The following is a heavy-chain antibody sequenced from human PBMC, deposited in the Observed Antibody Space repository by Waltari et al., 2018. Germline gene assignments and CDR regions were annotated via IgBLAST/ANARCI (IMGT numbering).Heavy chain of an antibody. J-gene: IGHJ4*02. CDR1: GFSLSTSGTG. V-gene: IGHV2-70*04. CDR3: ARIYRSGSYYYVDY. Sequence: QVTLKESGPALVKPTQTLTLTCTFSGFSLSTSGTGVGWIRQPSRKTLEWLSNIYWDDDKSNSTALKTSLPISNDTSKNQVVLTFTNMDPVDTATYYCARIYRSGSYYYVDYWGQVVLVTVSS. D-gene: IGHD2-15*01. CDR2: IYWDDDK.